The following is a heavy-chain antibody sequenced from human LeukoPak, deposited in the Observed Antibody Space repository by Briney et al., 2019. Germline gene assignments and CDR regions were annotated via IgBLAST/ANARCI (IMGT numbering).Heavy chain of an antibody. CDR2: ISYDGSNK. J-gene: IGHJ6*03. Sequence: PGRSLRLSCAASGFTFSSYAMHWVRQAPGKGLEWVAVISYDGSNKYYADSVKGRFTISRDNSKNTLCLQMNSLRAEDTAVYYCARQGYCSSTSCYGGGFYYYYYMDVWGKGTTVTVSS. V-gene: IGHV3-30-3*01. CDR3: ARQGYCSSTSCYGGGFYYYYYMDV. CDR1: GFTFSSYA. D-gene: IGHD2-2*01.